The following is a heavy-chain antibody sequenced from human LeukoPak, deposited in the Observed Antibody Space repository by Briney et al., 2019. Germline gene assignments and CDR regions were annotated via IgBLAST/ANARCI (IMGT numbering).Heavy chain of an antibody. CDR3: AKDEGYSSGWPNY. CDR1: GFTFSSYA. Sequence: PGGSLRRSCAASGFTFSSYAMSWVRQAPGKGLEWVSAISGSGGSTYYADSVKGRFTISRDNSKNTLYLQMNSLRAEDTAVYYCAKDEGYSSGWPNYWGQGTLVTVSS. J-gene: IGHJ4*02. CDR2: ISGSGGST. D-gene: IGHD6-19*01. V-gene: IGHV3-23*01.